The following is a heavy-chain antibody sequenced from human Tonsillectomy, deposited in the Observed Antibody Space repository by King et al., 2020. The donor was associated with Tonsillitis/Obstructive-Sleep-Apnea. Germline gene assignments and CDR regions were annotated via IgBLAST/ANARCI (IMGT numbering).Heavy chain of an antibody. CDR3: ARGPYCSTTSCSGGWFDP. Sequence: VQLQQWGAGLLKPSETLSLTCAVYGGSFSGYYWSWIRQSPGKGLEWIGEINHSGSTNYNPSLKSRVTISIDTSKNQFSLKLSSVTAADTAVYYCARGPYCSTTSCSGGWFDPWGQGTLVTVSS. V-gene: IGHV4-34*01. CDR2: INHSGST. D-gene: IGHD2-2*01. J-gene: IGHJ5*02. CDR1: GGSFSGYY.